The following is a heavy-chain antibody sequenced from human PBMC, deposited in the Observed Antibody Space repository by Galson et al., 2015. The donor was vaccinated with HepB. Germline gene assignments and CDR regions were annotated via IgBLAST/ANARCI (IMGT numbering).Heavy chain of an antibody. D-gene: IGHD3-22*01. CDR3: ARRGTPNERTYYYDSSGYYYHDY. J-gene: IGHJ4*02. CDR1: GYSFTSYW. V-gene: IGHV5-10-1*01. CDR2: IDPSDSYT. Sequence: QSGAEVKKPGESLRISCKGSGYSFTSYWISWVRQMPGKGLEWMGRIDPSDSYTNYSPSFQGHVTISADKSISTAYLQWSSLKASDTAMYYCARRGTPNERTYYYDSSGYYYHDYWGQGTLVTVSS.